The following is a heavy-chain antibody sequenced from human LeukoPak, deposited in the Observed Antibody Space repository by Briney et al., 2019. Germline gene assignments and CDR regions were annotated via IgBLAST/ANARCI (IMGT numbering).Heavy chain of an antibody. J-gene: IGHJ4*02. CDR2: IHPSGAL. CDR1: GASFSSGDQY. V-gene: IGHV4-31*03. CDR3: SRGLDSRKLGY. Sequence: SETLSLTCTVSGASFSSGDQYWNWIRQRPGEGLEWIGSIHPSGALYNNPSLESRVTISIDTSKNQFSLNLNSVTAADTAVYFCSRGLDSRKLGYWGQGTLVTVSS. D-gene: IGHD3-22*01.